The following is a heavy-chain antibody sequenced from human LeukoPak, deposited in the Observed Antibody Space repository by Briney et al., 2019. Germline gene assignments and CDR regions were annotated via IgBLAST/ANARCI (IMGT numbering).Heavy chain of an antibody. CDR3: ARRQGSFYYYYYMDV. V-gene: IGHV3-7*01. Sequence: GGSLRLSCAASGFTFSSYWMSWVRQAPGKGLEWVANMKQDGSEKYYVDSVKGRFTISRDNAKNSLYLQMNSLRAEDTAVYYCARRQGSFYYYYYMDVWGKGTTVTVSS. J-gene: IGHJ6*03. CDR2: MKQDGSEK. D-gene: IGHD1-26*01. CDR1: GFTFSSYW.